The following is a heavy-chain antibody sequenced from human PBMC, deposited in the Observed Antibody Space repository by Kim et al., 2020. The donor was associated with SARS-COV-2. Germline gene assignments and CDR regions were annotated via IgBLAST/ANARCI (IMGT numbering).Heavy chain of an antibody. D-gene: IGHD3-10*01. CDR1: GFTFSSYA. Sequence: GGSLRLSCAASGFTFSSYAMSWVRQAPGKGLEWVSVIYSGGSSTYYADSVKGRFTISRDNSKNTLYLQMNSLRAEDTAVYYCAYGSGSPDAFDIWGQGTMVTVSS. J-gene: IGHJ3*02. CDR3: AYGSGSPDAFDI. V-gene: IGHV3-23*03. CDR2: IYSGGSST.